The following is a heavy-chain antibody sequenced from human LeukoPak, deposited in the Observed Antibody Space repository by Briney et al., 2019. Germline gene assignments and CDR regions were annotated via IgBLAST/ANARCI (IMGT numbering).Heavy chain of an antibody. CDR3: ARERIVGATSDFDY. D-gene: IGHD1-26*01. J-gene: IGHJ4*02. V-gene: IGHV1-69*04. CDR1: GGTFSSYG. Sequence: GASVKVSCKASGGTFSSYGISWMRQAPGQGLEWMGRIIPILGMTTYAQKLQGRVTIRADTSTSTANMELNSLRSEDTAVYYCARERIVGATSDFDYWGQGTLVTVSS. CDR2: IIPILGMT.